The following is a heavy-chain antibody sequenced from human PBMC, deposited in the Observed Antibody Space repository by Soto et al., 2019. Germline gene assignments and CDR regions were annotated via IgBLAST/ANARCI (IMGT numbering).Heavy chain of an antibody. V-gene: IGHV3-30*18. Sequence: GGSLRLSCAASGFTFSSYGMHWVRQAPGKGLEWVAVISYDGSNKYYADSVKGRFTISRDNSKNTLYPQMNSLRAEDTAVYYCAKDRINYYYYYYMDVWGKGTTVTAP. CDR1: GFTFSSYG. CDR3: AKDRINYYYYYYMDV. CDR2: ISYDGSNK. J-gene: IGHJ6*03.